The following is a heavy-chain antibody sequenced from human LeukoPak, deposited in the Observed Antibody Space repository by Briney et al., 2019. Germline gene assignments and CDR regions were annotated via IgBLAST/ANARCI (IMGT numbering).Heavy chain of an antibody. CDR1: RYTFTSYA. J-gene: IGHJ5*02. Sequence: VASVKVSCKASRYTFTSYAMNWVRQAPGQGLEWMGWINTNTGNPTYAQGFTGRFVFSLDTSVSTAYLQICSLKAEDTAVYYCARYPGIAAAAVFDPWGQGTLVTVSS. CDR3: ARYPGIAAAAVFDP. CDR2: INTNTGNP. V-gene: IGHV7-4-1*01. D-gene: IGHD6-13*01.